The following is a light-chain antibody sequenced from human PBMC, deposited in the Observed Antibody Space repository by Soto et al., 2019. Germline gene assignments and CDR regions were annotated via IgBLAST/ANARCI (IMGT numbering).Light chain of an antibody. J-gene: IGLJ2*01. Sequence: QSALTQPPSASGSPGQSVTISCTGTSSDVGGYNYVSWYQQHPGKAPKVMIYEVNKRPSGVHDRFSGSTSGNTASLTVAGLQDEDEGDYYCNSYAGSNNVVFGGGTKLTVL. CDR1: SSDVGGYNY. CDR3: NSYAGSNNVV. V-gene: IGLV2-8*01. CDR2: EVN.